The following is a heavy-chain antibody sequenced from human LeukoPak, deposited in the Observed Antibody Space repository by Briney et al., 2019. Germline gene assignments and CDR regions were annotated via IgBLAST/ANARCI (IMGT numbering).Heavy chain of an antibody. J-gene: IGHJ4*02. D-gene: IGHD3-3*01. CDR1: GFTLGRYW. Sequence: GGSLRLSCAASGFTLGRYWMHWFRQAPRTGLVWVARSNSDGKITDYADSVRGRFTTSRDNTKNTVYLQMSSLRAEDTGVYYCARDHHDFWSGYPNYWGQGTLVIVSS. V-gene: IGHV3-74*01. CDR2: SNSDGKIT. CDR3: ARDHHDFWSGYPNY.